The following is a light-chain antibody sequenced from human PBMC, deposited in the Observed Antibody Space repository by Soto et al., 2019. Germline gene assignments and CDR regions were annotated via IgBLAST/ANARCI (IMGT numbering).Light chain of an antibody. CDR3: QQRSNWHPIT. CDR1: QSVGSS. CDR2: AAS. Sequence: EILFTQSPGTLSLSPGERATLSCRASQSVGSSLAWYQQKLGQAPRLIIYAASDRANGIPGRFSGSGSGTDFTLTLRSLEPEDFAFYYCQQRSNWHPITFGQGTRLEIK. J-gene: IGKJ5*01. V-gene: IGKV3-11*01.